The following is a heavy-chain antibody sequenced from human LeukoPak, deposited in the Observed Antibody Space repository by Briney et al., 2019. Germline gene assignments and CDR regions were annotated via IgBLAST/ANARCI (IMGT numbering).Heavy chain of an antibody. Sequence: GSLKLSCAASGFTFSSYGMHGVRRAPGKGWEGVAFIRYDGSNKYYADSVKRRFTLSRDNSKNTLYLQMNSLRAEDTAVYYCAKEWGQAEVDPWGQGTLVTVSS. CDR2: IRYDGSNK. D-gene: IGHD3-16*01. J-gene: IGHJ5*02. V-gene: IGHV3-30*02. CDR1: GFTFSSYG. CDR3: AKEWGQAEVDP.